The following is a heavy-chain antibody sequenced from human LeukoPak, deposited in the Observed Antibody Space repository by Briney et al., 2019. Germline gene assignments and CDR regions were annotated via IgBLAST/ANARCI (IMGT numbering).Heavy chain of an antibody. CDR1: GFTFSSYA. CDR3: AKDPTRVLTVMG. J-gene: IGHJ4*02. Sequence: GGSLRLSCAASGFTFSSYAMSWVRQAPGKGLEWVSAISGSGGSTYYADSVKDRFTISRDNSKNTLYLQMNSLRAEDTAVYYCAKDPTRVLTVMGWGQGTLVTVSS. D-gene: IGHD4-11*01. V-gene: IGHV3-23*01. CDR2: ISGSGGST.